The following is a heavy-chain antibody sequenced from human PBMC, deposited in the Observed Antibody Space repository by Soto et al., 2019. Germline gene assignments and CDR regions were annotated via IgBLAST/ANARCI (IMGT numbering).Heavy chain of an antibody. CDR1: GFTFDDYA. D-gene: IGHD1-26*01. Sequence: EVQLVESGGGLVQPGRSLRLSCAASGFTFDDYAMHWVRQAPGKGLEWVSGISWNSGSIGYAVSVKGRFTISRDNAKNSLYVQMNSLRAEDTALYYCAKDLKEHGYYYVMDVWGQGTTVTVSS. CDR2: ISWNSGSI. J-gene: IGHJ6*02. V-gene: IGHV3-9*01. CDR3: AKDLKEHGYYYVMDV.